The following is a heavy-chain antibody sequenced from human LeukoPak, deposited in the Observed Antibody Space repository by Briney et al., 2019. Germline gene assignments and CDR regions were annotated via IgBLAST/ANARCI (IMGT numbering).Heavy chain of an antibody. CDR1: GYTFTSYD. CDR3: ARVLVGVNFDY. CDR2: MNPNSGNT. Sequence: GASVKVSCKASGYTFTSYDINWVRQATGQGLEWMGWMNPNSGNTDYAQKLQGRVTMTTDTSTSTAYMELRSLRSDDTAVYYCARVLVGVNFDYWGQGTLVTVSS. D-gene: IGHD1-26*01. J-gene: IGHJ4*02. V-gene: IGHV1-8*01.